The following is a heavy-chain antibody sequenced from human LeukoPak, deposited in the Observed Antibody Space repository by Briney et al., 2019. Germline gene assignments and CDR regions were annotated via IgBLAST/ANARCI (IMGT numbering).Heavy chain of an antibody. V-gene: IGHV4-59*01. Sequence: KTSETLSLTCTVSGGSMNNYYWTWIWQPPGKGLEWIGYIYYSGSTNYNPSFKSRVTISVDTSKNQFSLKLTSVTAADTAVYYCARLGSSGEYGPLNYYMDVWGTGTTVTVSS. D-gene: IGHD2-15*01. J-gene: IGHJ6*03. CDR1: GGSMNNYY. CDR3: ARLGSSGEYGPLNYYMDV. CDR2: IYYSGST.